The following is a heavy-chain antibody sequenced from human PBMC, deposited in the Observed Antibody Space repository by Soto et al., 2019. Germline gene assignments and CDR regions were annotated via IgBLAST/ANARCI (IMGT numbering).Heavy chain of an antibody. CDR1: SVSNAW. D-gene: IGHD2-21*02. J-gene: IGHJ3*02. CDR3: TTAIVVVTDHAFDI. Sequence: SVSNAWMNWVRQAPGKGLEWVGRIKSKTDGGTTDYAAPVKGRFTISRDDSKNTMYLQMNSLKTEDTAVYNCTTAIVVVTDHAFDIWGQGTMVTVSS. CDR2: IKSKTDGGTT. V-gene: IGHV3-15*07.